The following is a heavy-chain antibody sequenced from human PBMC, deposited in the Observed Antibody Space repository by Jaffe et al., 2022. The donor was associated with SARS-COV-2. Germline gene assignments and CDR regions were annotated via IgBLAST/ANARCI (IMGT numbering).Heavy chain of an antibody. CDR3: ARDCIAAAGTFDY. CDR2: ISYDGSNK. CDR1: GFTFSSYA. Sequence: QVQLVESGGGVVQPGRSLRLSCAASGFTFSSYAMHWVRQAPGKGLEWVAVISYDGSNKYYADSVKGRFTISRDNSKNTLYLQMNSLRAEDTAVYYCARDCIAAAGTFDYWGQGTLVTVSS. J-gene: IGHJ4*02. D-gene: IGHD6-13*01. V-gene: IGHV3-30-3*01.